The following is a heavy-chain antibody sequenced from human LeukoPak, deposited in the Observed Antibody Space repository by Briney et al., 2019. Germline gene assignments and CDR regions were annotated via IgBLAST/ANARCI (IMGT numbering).Heavy chain of an antibody. J-gene: IGHJ4*02. Sequence: SETLSLTCTVSGGSVSSSTWSWIRQPPGKRLEWIGYIWRSGSTNYNPSLKSRVTISSDTSNSQISLELRSVTVADTAVYYCARLWFRSPPQYHFDYWGQGSLVTVSS. CDR1: GGSVSSST. V-gene: IGHV4-59*02. D-gene: IGHD3-10*01. CDR3: ARLWFRSPPQYHFDY. CDR2: IWRSGST.